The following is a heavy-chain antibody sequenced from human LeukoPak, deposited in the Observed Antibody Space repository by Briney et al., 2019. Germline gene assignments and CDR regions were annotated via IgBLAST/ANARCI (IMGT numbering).Heavy chain of an antibody. CDR3: ARDSPYCGGDCYPPTPPADY. D-gene: IGHD2-21*02. CDR1: GYTFTSYG. V-gene: IGHV1-18*01. CDR2: ISAYNGDT. Sequence: ASVKVSCKASGYTFTSYGISWVRQAPGQGLEWMGWISAYNGDTNYAQKLQGRVTMTTDTSTSTAYMELRSLRSDDTAVYYCARDSPYCGGDCYPPTPPADYWGQGTLVTVSS. J-gene: IGHJ4*02.